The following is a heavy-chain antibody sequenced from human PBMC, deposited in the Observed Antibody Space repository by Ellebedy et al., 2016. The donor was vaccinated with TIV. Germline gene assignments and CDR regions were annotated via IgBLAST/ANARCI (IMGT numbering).Heavy chain of an antibody. V-gene: IGHV3-7*01. CDR1: GFNFRSYW. Sequence: GESLKISCVVSGFNFRSYWMGWVRQAPGKGLAWVANIYRDGSQKYYVDSAEGRFTISRDNAKNSLYLEMRSLRVEDTAMYYCARRGSYGDYAVQVNSWFDVWGQGIPVTVSP. J-gene: IGHJ5*02. D-gene: IGHD4-17*01. CDR3: ARRGSYGDYAVQVNSWFDV. CDR2: IYRDGSQK.